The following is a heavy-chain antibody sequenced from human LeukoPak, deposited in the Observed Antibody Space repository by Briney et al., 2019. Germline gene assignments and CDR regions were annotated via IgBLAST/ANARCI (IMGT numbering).Heavy chain of an antibody. CDR3: ARDAYNYGGRTHPYYFDY. CDR1: TFSSYA. Sequence: TFSSYAMSWVRQAPGKGLEWIGSISYSGSTYYNPSLKSRVTISVDTSKNQFSLNLSSVTAADTAVYYCARDAYNYGGRTHPYYFDYWAQGTLVTVSS. CDR2: ISYSGST. D-gene: IGHD5-18*01. V-gene: IGHV4-39*07. J-gene: IGHJ4*02.